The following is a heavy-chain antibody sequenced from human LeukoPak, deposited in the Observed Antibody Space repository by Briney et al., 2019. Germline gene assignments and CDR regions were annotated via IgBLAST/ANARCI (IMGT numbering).Heavy chain of an antibody. Sequence: GGSLRLSCAASGFTFSSYSMNWVRQAPGKGLEWVSVIYSGGSTYYADSVKGRFTISRDNSKNTLYLQMNSLRAEDTAVYYCARGRRYFDYWGQGTLVTVSS. CDR1: GFTFSSYS. V-gene: IGHV3-53*01. D-gene: IGHD1-1*01. J-gene: IGHJ4*02. CDR3: ARGRRYFDY. CDR2: IYSGGST.